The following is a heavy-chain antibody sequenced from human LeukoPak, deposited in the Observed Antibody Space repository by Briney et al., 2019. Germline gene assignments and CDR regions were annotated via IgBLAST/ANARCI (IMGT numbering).Heavy chain of an antibody. J-gene: IGHJ4*02. V-gene: IGHV3-74*01. CDR2: INSDGSST. Sequence: GGSLRPSCVASGFTFSNYWMHWVRQAPGKGLVWVSRINSDGSSTSYADSVKGRFTISRDNAKNTLFLQMNSLRAEDTAVYYCARYTAEEYYYGSGSLDYWGQGTLVTVSA. CDR1: GFTFSNYW. D-gene: IGHD3-10*01. CDR3: ARYTAEEYYYGSGSLDY.